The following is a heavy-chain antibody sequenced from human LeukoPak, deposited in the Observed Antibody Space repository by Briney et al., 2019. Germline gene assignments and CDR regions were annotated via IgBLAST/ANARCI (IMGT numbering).Heavy chain of an antibody. J-gene: IGHJ4*02. V-gene: IGHV3-20*04. CDR1: GFAFDDYG. CDR2: INWNGGST. CDR3: ARESPYGDYERTSFDY. Sequence: GGSLRLSCAASGFAFDDYGMSWVRQAPGKGPEWVSGINWNGGSTGYADPVKGRFTISRDNAKNSLYLQMNSLRAEDTALYYCARESPYGDYERTSFDYWGQGTLVTVSS. D-gene: IGHD4-17*01.